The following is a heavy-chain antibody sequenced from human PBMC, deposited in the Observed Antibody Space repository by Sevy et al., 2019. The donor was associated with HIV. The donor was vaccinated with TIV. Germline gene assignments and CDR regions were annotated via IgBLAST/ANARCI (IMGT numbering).Heavy chain of an antibody. CDR1: GFRFSDYV. CDR2: IRFDGSMK. Sequence: GGSLRLSCAASGFRFSDYVMHWVRQAPGKGLEWVSLIRFDGSMKYIADSVKGRFTISRDKVKDTLYLQMNSLRPEDTAVYYCAKDHYDYRTGYYRYYGMDVRGQGTTVTVSS. V-gene: IGHV3-30*02. J-gene: IGHJ6*02. CDR3: AKDHYDYRTGYYRYYGMDV. D-gene: IGHD3-3*01.